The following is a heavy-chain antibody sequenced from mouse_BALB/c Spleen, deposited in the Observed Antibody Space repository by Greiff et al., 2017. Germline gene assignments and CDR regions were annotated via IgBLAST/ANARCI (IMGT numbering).Heavy chain of an antibody. CDR2: ISYSGST. CDR3: ARASYYGSSYGAY. CDR1: GDSITSGY. D-gene: IGHD1-1*01. J-gene: IGHJ3*01. Sequence: VQLQQSGPSLVKPSQTLSLTCSVTGDSITSGYWNWIRKFPGNKLEYMGYISYSGSTYYNPSLKSRISITRDTSKNQYYLQLNSVTTEDTATYYCARASYYGSSYGAYWGQGTLVTVSA. V-gene: IGHV3-8*02.